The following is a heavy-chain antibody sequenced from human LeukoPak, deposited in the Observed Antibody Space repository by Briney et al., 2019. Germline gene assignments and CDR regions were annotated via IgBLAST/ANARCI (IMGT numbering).Heavy chain of an antibody. D-gene: IGHD2/OR15-2a*01. J-gene: IGHJ4*02. CDR3: VSFYETY. CDR1: GFTFSSHW. Sequence: GGSLRLSCAASGFTFSSHWMHWVRQAPGKGLVWVSHINSDGSWTSYADSVKGRFTISKDNAENTVYLQMNSLRAEDTAVYYCVSFYETYWGRGTLVTVSS. V-gene: IGHV3-74*01. CDR2: INSDGSWT.